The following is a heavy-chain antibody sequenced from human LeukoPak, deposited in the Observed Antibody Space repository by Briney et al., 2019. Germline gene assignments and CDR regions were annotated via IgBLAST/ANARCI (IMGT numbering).Heavy chain of an antibody. J-gene: IGHJ4*02. CDR1: GITLSNYG. CDR3: AKRGVVIRVILVGFHKEAYYFDS. D-gene: IGHD3-22*01. V-gene: IGHV3-23*01. Sequence: GSLRLSCAVSGITLSNYGMTWVRQAPGKGLECVAGISDSGGRTNYADSVKGRFTISRDNPKNTLYLQMNSLRAEDTAVYFCAKRGVVIRVILVGFHKEAYYFDSWGQGVLVTVSS. CDR2: ISDSGGRT.